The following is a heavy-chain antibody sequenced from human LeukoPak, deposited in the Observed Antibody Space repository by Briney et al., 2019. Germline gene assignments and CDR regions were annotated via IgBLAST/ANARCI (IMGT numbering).Heavy chain of an antibody. CDR1: GGSFSGNY. J-gene: IGHJ6*03. Sequence: SETLSLTCAVYGGSFSGNYWNWIRQSPGKGLEWVGEINYGGSTHYNPSLKSRVSISLDTSKNQFSLKVTSVTAADTAIYYCARGGQYMSASWYRSVYYHFDVWGKGTTVIVSS. D-gene: IGHD6-13*01. V-gene: IGHV4-34*01. CDR3: ARGGQYMSASWYRSVYYHFDV. CDR2: INYGGST.